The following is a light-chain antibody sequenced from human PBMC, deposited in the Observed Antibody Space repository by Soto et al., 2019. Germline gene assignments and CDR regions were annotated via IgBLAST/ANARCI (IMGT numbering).Light chain of an antibody. CDR2: GAS. V-gene: IGKV3-20*01. CDR1: QSVSSSY. CDR3: QQYGNPPPNA. J-gene: IGKJ2*01. Sequence: EIVLTQSPGTLSLSPGERATLSCRASQSVSSSYLAWYQQKPGQAPRVLIHGASSRATVIPDRFSGSGSGTYFTLTISRLEHEDFAVYFCQQYGNPPPNAFGQGTKVEIK.